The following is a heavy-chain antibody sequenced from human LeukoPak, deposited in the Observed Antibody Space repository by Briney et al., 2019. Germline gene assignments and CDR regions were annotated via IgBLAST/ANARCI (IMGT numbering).Heavy chain of an antibody. Sequence: GSLRLSCAASGFALSSHWMTWVRQVPGRGPEWVANVNRDGSEAYYLDSVKGRFTISKDNAKNSLYLQMNSLRAEDTALYHCARNNGMDVWGQGTTVIVSS. J-gene: IGHJ6*02. CDR1: GFALSSHW. CDR3: ARNNGMDV. V-gene: IGHV3-7*03. CDR2: VNRDGSEA.